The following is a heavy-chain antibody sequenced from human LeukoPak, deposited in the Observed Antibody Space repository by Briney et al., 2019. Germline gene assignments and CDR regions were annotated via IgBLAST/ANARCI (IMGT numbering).Heavy chain of an antibody. J-gene: IGHJ3*02. Sequence: SVKVSCKASGGGFTFTSHAISWVRQAPGQGLEWMGGLIPIYGSANYAQKFQGRVTITSDESTRTVYMELSSLRPEDSAVYYCAGFFYDNSGDAFDIWGQGTMVTASS. CDR3: AGFFYDNSGDAFDI. CDR2: LIPIYGSA. CDR1: GGGFTFTSHA. V-gene: IGHV1-69*13. D-gene: IGHD3-22*01.